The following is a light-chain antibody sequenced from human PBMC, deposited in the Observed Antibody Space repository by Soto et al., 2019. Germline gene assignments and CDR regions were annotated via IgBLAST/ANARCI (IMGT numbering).Light chain of an antibody. CDR1: SSDIGTYNH. Sequence: QSVLTQPASVSGSPGQSITITCTGTSSDIGTYNHVSWYQQRPGKAPKLMIYEVSNWPSGVSNRFSGSKSGNTASLTISGLQAEDEADYYCSSYTNTNTWVFGGGTQLTVL. CDR3: SSYTNTNTWV. J-gene: IGLJ3*02. V-gene: IGLV2-14*01. CDR2: EVS.